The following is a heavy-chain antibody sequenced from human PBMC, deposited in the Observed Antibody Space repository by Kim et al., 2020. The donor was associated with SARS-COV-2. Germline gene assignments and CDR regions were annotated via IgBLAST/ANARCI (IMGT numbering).Heavy chain of an antibody. CDR1: GGSISSGGYY. CDR3: ARDVYGDYVYNWFDP. CDR2: IYYSGST. Sequence: SETLSLTCTVSGGSISSGGYYWSWIRQHPGKGLEWIGYIYYSGSTYYNPSLKSRVTISVDTSKNQFSLKLSSVTAADTAVYYCARDVYGDYVYNWFDPWGQGTLVTVSS. D-gene: IGHD4-17*01. V-gene: IGHV4-31*03. J-gene: IGHJ5*02.